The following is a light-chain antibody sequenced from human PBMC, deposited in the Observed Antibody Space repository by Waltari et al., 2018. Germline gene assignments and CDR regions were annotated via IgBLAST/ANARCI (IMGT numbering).Light chain of an antibody. CDR1: RSNTGSTT. CDR3: AAWDDSLNGFYV. J-gene: IGLJ1*01. Sequence: QSVMTQPPSASGPPGQRVTIPSSGSRSNTGSTTGNCTQHHPGTAPKLLIYTNNHRPSEVPDRFSGSKSGTSASLAISGLQSEDEADYYCAAWDDSLNGFYVFGTGTKVTVL. CDR2: TNN. V-gene: IGLV1-44*01.